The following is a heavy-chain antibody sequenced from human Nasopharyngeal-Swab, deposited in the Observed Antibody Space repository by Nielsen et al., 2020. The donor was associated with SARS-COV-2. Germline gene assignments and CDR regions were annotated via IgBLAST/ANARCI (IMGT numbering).Heavy chain of an antibody. CDR3: ARDGLDYDFWSAYFMDV. D-gene: IGHD3-3*01. CDR2: NSGSTTYI. Sequence: GGSLRLSCAASGFTFSNYNMNWVRQAPGKGLEWVSSNSGSTTYIYYADSVRGRFTISRDNAKNSLHLQMNSLRAEDTAVYYCARDGLDYDFWSAYFMDVWGQGTTVTVSS. V-gene: IGHV3-21*01. J-gene: IGHJ6*02. CDR1: GFTFSNYN.